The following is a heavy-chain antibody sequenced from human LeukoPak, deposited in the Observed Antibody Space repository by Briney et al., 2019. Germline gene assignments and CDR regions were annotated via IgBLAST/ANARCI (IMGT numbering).Heavy chain of an antibody. CDR2: MNPNSGNT. CDR1: GYTFTSYD. J-gene: IGHJ6*02. D-gene: IGHD3-10*01. V-gene: IGHV1-8*01. Sequence: GASVKVSCKASGYTFTSYDINWVRQATGQGLEWMGWMNPNSGNTGYAQKFQGRVTMTRNTSISTAYMELSSLRSEDTAVYYCARGTRTMVRGVIKNYYYYGMDVWGQGTTVTVSS. CDR3: ARGTRTMVRGVIKNYYYYGMDV.